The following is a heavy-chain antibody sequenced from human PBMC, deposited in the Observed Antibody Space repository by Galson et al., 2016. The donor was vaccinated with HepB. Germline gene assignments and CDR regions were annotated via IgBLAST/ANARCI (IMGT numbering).Heavy chain of an antibody. CDR2: IWYDGSKN. V-gene: IGHV3-33*08. D-gene: IGHD3-16*01. J-gene: IGHJ1*01. CDR3: AREDGTSQLGELPH. Sequence: SLRLSCAASGFTFSDYHMNWIRQAPGKGLEWVAVIWYDGSKNVYADSVKGRFTISREDPKKTVYLQMSSLRVEDTAVYYCAREDGTSQLGELPHWGPGTLVTVSS. CDR1: GFTFSDYH.